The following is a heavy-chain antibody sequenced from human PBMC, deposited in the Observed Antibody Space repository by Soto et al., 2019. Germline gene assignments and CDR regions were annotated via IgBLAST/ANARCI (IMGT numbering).Heavy chain of an antibody. CDR1: GDSFSSNGVA. J-gene: IGHJ3*01. CDR2: TYYRSKWYN. Sequence: SQTLSLTCAISGDSFSSNGVAWNWIRQSPSRGLEWLGRTYYRSKWYNDYAVSVKSRITVNPDTSKNQFSLQLSSVTPEDTAVYYCARGKYYGFDVWGQGPMVTVSS. D-gene: IGHD2-2*01. V-gene: IGHV6-1*01. CDR3: ARGKYYGFDV.